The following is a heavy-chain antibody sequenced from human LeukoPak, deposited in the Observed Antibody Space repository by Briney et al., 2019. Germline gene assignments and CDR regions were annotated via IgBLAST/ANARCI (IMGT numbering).Heavy chain of an antibody. J-gene: IGHJ3*02. CDR3: ARDTDYYDSSRGAFDI. V-gene: IGHV1-69*01. CDR1: GGTFSSYA. CDR2: IIPIFGTA. D-gene: IGHD3-22*01. Sequence: ASVKVSCTASGGTFSSYAISWVRQDPGQGPECLEGIIPIFGTANYAQKFQGRVTITADESTCTAYMELSSLRSEDPAVYYCARDTDYYDSSRGAFDIWGQGTMVTVSS.